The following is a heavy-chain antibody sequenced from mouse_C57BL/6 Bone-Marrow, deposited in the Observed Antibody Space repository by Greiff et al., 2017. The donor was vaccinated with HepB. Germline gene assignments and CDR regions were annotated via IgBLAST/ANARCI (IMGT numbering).Heavy chain of an antibody. J-gene: IGHJ1*03. V-gene: IGHV1-18*01. Sequence: DVQLQESGPELVKPGASVKIPCKASGYTFTDYNMDWVKQSHGKSLEWIGDINPNNGGTIYNQKFKGKATLTVDKSSSTAYMELRSLTSEDTAVYYCAREGAYYSKERYFDVWGTGTTVTVSS. D-gene: IGHD2-5*01. CDR1: GYTFTDYN. CDR2: INPNNGGT. CDR3: AREGAYYSKERYFDV.